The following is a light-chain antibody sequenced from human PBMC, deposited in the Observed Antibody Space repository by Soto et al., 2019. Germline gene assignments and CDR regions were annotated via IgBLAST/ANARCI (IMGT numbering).Light chain of an antibody. Sequence: EIVLTQSPGTLSLSPGERATLSCRASQSVSSNFLAWYQQKPGQAPRLLIHGASSRATGIPDRFSASGSGTDFTLSISRLQPEDFAVYYGQQYGTSPPITFGQGTRLEIK. J-gene: IGKJ5*01. CDR3: QQYGTSPPIT. V-gene: IGKV3-20*01. CDR1: QSVSSNF. CDR2: GAS.